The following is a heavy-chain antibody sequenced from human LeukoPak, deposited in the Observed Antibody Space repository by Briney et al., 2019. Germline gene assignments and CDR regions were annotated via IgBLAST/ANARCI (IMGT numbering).Heavy chain of an antibody. Sequence: GALRLSYAASGFTFSSYGMHWVRQAPGKGLEWVAVISYDGSNKYYADSVRGRFTISRDNSKNTLYLQMNSLRAEDTAVYYCAKHSSSWYDPFDYWGQGTLVTVSS. J-gene: IGHJ4*02. CDR3: AKHSSSWYDPFDY. CDR1: GFTFSSYG. CDR2: ISYDGSNK. V-gene: IGHV3-30*18. D-gene: IGHD6-13*01.